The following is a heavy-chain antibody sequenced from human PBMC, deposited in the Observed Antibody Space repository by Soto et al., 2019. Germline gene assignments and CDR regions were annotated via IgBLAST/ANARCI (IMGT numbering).Heavy chain of an antibody. J-gene: IGHJ4*02. CDR2: IIPIFGTA. CDR3: ARDPSRDYYDSSGYYF. D-gene: IGHD3-22*01. CDR1: GGTFSSYA. Sequence: SVKVSCKASGGTFSSYAISWVRQAPGQGLEWVGGIIPIFGTANYAQKFQGRVTITADESTSTAYMELSSLRSEDTAVYYCARDPSRDYYDSSGYYFWGQGTLVTVSS. V-gene: IGHV1-69*13.